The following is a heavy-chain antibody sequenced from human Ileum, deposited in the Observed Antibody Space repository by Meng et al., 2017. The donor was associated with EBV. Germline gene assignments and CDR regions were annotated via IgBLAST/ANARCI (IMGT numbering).Heavy chain of an antibody. CDR2: VYSTGNT. CDR1: YVPRSLRNSY. D-gene: IGHD5-24*01. J-gene: IGHJ4*02. V-gene: IGHV4-61*01. Sequence: QLQGSGPGVVKPPDTLSLTHKFSYVPRSLRNSYWIWIRQSPVNGLSYIGYVYSTGNTNHHPSLKSRVTVSADASKNQFSLKLTSVTVADTAVYYCVRGRNDYLGIIDSWGQGVLVTVSS. CDR3: VRGRNDYLGIIDS.